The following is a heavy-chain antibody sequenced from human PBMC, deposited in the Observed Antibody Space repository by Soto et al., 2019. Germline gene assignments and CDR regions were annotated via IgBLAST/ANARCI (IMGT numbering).Heavy chain of an antibody. CDR2: IYYSGST. CDR1: GGSISSYY. Sequence: SETLSLTCTVSGGSISSYYWSWIRQPPGKGLEWIGYIYYSGSTNYNPSLKSRVTISVDNAKNSLYLQMNSLRAEDTAVYYCARGHRYGMDVWGQGTTVTVSS. V-gene: IGHV4-59*12. CDR3: ARGHRYGMDV. J-gene: IGHJ6*02.